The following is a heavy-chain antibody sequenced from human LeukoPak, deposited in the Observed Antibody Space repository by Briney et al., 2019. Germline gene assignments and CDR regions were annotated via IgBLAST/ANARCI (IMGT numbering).Heavy chain of an antibody. V-gene: IGHV3-30*03. Sequence: GGSLRLSCAASGFTFSTYVMHWIRQAPGKGLEWVAVISDDGSDKYYADSVKGRFTLSRDKPKNMVFLQMNSLRAEDTAVYYCVTGTGGRVGNLDHWGQGTLVTVSS. CDR3: VTGTGGRVGNLDH. J-gene: IGHJ4*02. D-gene: IGHD6-13*01. CDR2: ISDDGSDK. CDR1: GFTFSTYV.